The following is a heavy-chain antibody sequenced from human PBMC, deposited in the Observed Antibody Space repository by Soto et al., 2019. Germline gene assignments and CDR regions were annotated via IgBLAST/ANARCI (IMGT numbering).Heavy chain of an antibody. CDR1: GGSISSYY. J-gene: IGHJ6*02. V-gene: IGHV4-59*01. D-gene: IGHD6-13*01. CDR2: IYYSGST. CDR3: ARYGSSWYEEDYYYYGMDV. Sequence: SETLSLTCTVSGGSISSYYWSWIRHPPGKGLEWIGYIYYSGSTNYNPSLKSRVAISVDTSKNQFSLKLSSVTAADTAVYYCARYGSSWYEEDYYYYGMDVWGQGTTVTVSS.